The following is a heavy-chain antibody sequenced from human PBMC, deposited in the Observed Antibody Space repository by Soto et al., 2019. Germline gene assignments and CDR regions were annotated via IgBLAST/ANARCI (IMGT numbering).Heavy chain of an antibody. D-gene: IGHD5-12*01. J-gene: IGHJ4*02. CDR3: AKDWRGWLQF. CDR2: ISYDGSNK. V-gene: IGHV3-30*18. Sequence: GGSLRLSCAASGFTFSSYGMHWVRQAPGKGLEWVAVISYDGSNKYYADSAKGRFTISRDNSKNTLYLQMNSLRAEDTAVYYCAKDWRGWLQFWGQGTLVTVSS. CDR1: GFTFSSYG.